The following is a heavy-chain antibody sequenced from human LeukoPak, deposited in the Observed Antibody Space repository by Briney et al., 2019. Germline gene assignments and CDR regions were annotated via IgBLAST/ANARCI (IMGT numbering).Heavy chain of an antibody. V-gene: IGHV1-2*02. CDR1: GYTFTVYY. Sequence: ASVKVSCKASGYTFTVYYMHWVRQAPGQGLEWMGWINPNSGGTNYAQKFQGRVTMTRDTSISTAYMELSRLRSDDTAVYYCARREYSSSWFFDYWGQGTLVTVSS. J-gene: IGHJ4*02. D-gene: IGHD6-13*01. CDR3: ARREYSSSWFFDY. CDR2: INPNSGGT.